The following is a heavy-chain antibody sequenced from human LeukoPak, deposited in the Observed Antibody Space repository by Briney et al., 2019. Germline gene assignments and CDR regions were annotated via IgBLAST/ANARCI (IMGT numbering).Heavy chain of an antibody. CDR2: INHSGST. J-gene: IGHJ6*02. V-gene: IGHV4-34*01. CDR1: GGSFSGYY. Sequence: PSETLSLTCAVYGGSFSGYYWSWIRQPPGKGLEWIGEINHSGSTNYNPALKSRVTISVDSFKNQFSLKLSNVTAAETAVYYCARGIGYGSSSWYGNNYYYYGMDVWGQGTTVTVSS. CDR3: ARGIGYGSSSWYGNNYYYYGMDV. D-gene: IGHD6-13*01.